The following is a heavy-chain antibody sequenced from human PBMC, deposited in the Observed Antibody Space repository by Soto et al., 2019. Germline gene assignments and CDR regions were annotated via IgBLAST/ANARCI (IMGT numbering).Heavy chain of an antibody. CDR2: IKSKTDGGTT. D-gene: IGHD5-18*01. J-gene: IGHJ4*02. V-gene: IGHV3-15*07. CDR3: TTVSYSVQLWFRKKYYFDY. CDR1: GFTFSNAW. Sequence: GGSLRLSCAASGFTFSNAWMNWVRQAPGKGLEWVGRIKSKTDGGTTDYAAPVKGRFTISRDDSKNTLYLQMNSLKTEDTAVYYCTTVSYSVQLWFRKKYYFDYWGQGTLVTVSS.